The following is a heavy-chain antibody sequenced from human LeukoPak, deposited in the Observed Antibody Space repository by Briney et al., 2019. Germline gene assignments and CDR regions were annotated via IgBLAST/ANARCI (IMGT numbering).Heavy chain of an antibody. CDR2: IRSKAYGGTT. CDR3: SRGGGSGRYYFDY. CDR1: GFSFNDFA. D-gene: IGHD6-19*01. V-gene: IGHV3-49*03. J-gene: IGHJ4*02. Sequence: GGSLRLSCIVSGFSFNDFAVSWLRQAPGEGLEWVGFIRSKAYGGTTEYAASVKGRVTISREDSKSIAYLQMNSLKTEDTAMYYCSRGGGSGRYYFDYWGQGTLVTVSA.